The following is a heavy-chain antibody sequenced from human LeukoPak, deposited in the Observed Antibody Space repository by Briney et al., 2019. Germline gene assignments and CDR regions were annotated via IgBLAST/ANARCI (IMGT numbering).Heavy chain of an antibody. D-gene: IGHD3-10*01. V-gene: IGHV3-74*01. CDR3: ARPRYGSEKNDAFDI. Sequence: PSGGSLRLSCAASGFTFSSYWMHWVRQAPGKGLVWVSRINSDGSSTSYADSVKGRFTISRDNAKNTLYLQMNSLRAEDTAVYYCARPRYGSEKNDAFDIWGQGTMVTVSS. CDR1: GFTFSSYW. J-gene: IGHJ3*02. CDR2: INSDGSST.